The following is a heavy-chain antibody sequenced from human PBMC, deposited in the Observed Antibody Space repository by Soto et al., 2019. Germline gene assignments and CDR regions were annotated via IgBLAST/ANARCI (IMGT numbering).Heavy chain of an antibody. CDR1: GFTFSSDA. J-gene: IGHJ6*02. CDR2: ISGSGGST. Sequence: GGSLRLSCAASGFTFSSDAMSWVRQAPGKGLEWVSAISGSGGSTYYADSVKGRFTISRDNSKNTLYLQMNSLRAEDTAVYYCAKIAVAVVYYGMDVWGQGTTVTAP. V-gene: IGHV3-23*01. D-gene: IGHD6-19*01. CDR3: AKIAVAVVYYGMDV.